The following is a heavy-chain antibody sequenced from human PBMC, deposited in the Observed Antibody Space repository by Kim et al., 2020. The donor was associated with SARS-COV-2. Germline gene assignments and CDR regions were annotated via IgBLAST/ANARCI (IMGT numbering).Heavy chain of an antibody. CDR2: ISPDGRDT. J-gene: IGHJ6*02. V-gene: IGHV3-74*01. CDR3: ASGRQGGMGV. D-gene: IGHD1-26*01. Sequence: GGSLRLSCAASGFIISRDWMHWVRQAPGKGLMWVSHISPDGRDTNYADSVKGRFTISRDDAKNTLYLQMNSLRDDDTGVYYCASGRQGGMGVWGQGTTVTVSS. CDR1: GFIISRDW.